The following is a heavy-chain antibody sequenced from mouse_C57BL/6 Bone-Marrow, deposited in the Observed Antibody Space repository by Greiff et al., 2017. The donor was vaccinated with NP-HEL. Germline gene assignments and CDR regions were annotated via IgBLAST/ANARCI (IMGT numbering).Heavy chain of an antibody. J-gene: IGHJ2*01. Sequence: QVQLQQPGAELVKPGASVKLSCKASGYTFTSYWMQWVKQRPEQGLEWIGEIDPSDSYTNYTQKFKGKATLTVDTSSITAYMQLSSLTSEDSAVYYCAILRRRRSFDYWGQGTTLTVSS. CDR3: AILRRRRSFDY. CDR1: GYTFTSYW. D-gene: IGHD2-12*01. V-gene: IGHV1-50*01. CDR2: IDPSDSYT.